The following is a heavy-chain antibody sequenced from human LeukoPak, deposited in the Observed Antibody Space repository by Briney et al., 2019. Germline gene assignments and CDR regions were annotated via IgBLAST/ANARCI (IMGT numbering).Heavy chain of an antibody. CDR2: IIPIFGTA. CDR1: GGTFSSYA. CDR3: ARADTAMNPFDY. D-gene: IGHD5-18*01. Sequence: SVKVSCKASGGTFSSYAISWVRQAPGQGLEWMGGIIPIFGTANYAQKFQGRVTITADESTSTAYMELSSLRSEDTAVYYCARADTAMNPFDYWGQGTLVTVSS. V-gene: IGHV1-69*13. J-gene: IGHJ4*02.